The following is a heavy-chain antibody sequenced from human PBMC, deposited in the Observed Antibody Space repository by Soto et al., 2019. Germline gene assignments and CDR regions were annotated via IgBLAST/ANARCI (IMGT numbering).Heavy chain of an antibody. CDR1: GFTFSSYW. CDR2: IKQDGSEK. Sequence: EVQLVESGGGLVQPGGSLRLSCAASGFTFSSYWMSWVRQAPGKGLEWVANIKQDGSEKYYVDSVKGRFTISRDNARNSLYLQMNSLRAEDTAVYYCASDPIAVAGTGWFDPWGQGTLVTVSS. CDR3: ASDPIAVAGTGWFDP. V-gene: IGHV3-7*03. D-gene: IGHD6-19*01. J-gene: IGHJ5*02.